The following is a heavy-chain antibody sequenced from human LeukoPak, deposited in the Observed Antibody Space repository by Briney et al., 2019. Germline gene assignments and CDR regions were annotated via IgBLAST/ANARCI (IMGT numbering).Heavy chain of an antibody. CDR2: INSDGSST. CDR3: ARPVPYYYDSSGYGHFDY. J-gene: IGHJ4*02. CDR1: GFTFSSYW. Sequence: GGSLRLSCAASGFTFSSYWMHWVRQAPGKGLVWVSRINSDGSSTSYADSVKGRFTISRDNAKNTLYLQMNSLRAEDTAVYYCARPVPYYYDSSGYGHFDYWGQGTLVTVST. D-gene: IGHD3-22*01. V-gene: IGHV3-74*01.